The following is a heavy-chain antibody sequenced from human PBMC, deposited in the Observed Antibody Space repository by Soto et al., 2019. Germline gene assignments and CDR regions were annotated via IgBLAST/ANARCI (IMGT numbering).Heavy chain of an antibody. V-gene: IGHV1-8*01. Sequence: GASVKVSCKASGYTFTSYDINWVRQATGQGLEWMGWMNPNSGNTGYAQKFQGRVTMTRNTSISTAYMELSSLRSEDTAVYYCARERCSSTSCLYYFDYWGQGTLVTVSS. CDR1: GYTFTSYD. J-gene: IGHJ4*02. D-gene: IGHD2-2*01. CDR2: MNPNSGNT. CDR3: ARERCSSTSCLYYFDY.